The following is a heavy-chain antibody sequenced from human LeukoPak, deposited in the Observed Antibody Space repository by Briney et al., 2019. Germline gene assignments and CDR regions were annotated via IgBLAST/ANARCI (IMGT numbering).Heavy chain of an antibody. D-gene: IGHD3-22*01. CDR2: INPNSGGT. CDR3: ARDHYYDSSGYYMGYMDV. Sequence: GASVKVSCKASGYTFTGYYMHWVRQAPGQGLEWMGWINPNSGGTNYAQKFQGRVTMTRDTSISTAYMELSRLRSDDTAVYYCARDHYYDSSGYYMGYMDVWGKGTTVTVSS. V-gene: IGHV1-2*02. CDR1: GYTFTGYY. J-gene: IGHJ6*03.